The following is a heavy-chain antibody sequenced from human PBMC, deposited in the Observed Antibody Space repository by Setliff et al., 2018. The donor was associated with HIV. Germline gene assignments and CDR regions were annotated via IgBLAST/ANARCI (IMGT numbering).Heavy chain of an antibody. V-gene: IGHV4-39*07. D-gene: IGHD3-16*01. CDR2: IYYDGRT. CDR1: GGSIRTGAYY. J-gene: IGHJ5*01. CDR3: ARGGAVSADFDS. Sequence: LSETLSLTCTVSGGSIRTGAYYWGWIRQPPGKGLEWIGSIYYDGRTFYKPSLKSRLTISVDTSKNQFSLSLNSVTAADTAVYFCARGGAVSADFDSWGQGTLVTVSS.